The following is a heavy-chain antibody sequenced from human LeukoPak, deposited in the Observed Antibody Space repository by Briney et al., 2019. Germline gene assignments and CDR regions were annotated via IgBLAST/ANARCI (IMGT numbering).Heavy chain of an antibody. CDR1: GFTFSSYA. CDR3: ARSYDYYDSSGYAVFDY. CDR2: ISGSGGST. V-gene: IGHV3-23*01. J-gene: IGHJ4*02. Sequence: GGSLTLSCAASGFTFSSYAMSWVRQAPAKGLEWVSAISGSGGSTYYADSVKGRFTISRDNSKNTLYLQMNSLRAEDTAVYYCARSYDYYDSSGYAVFDYWGQGTLVTVSS. D-gene: IGHD3-22*01.